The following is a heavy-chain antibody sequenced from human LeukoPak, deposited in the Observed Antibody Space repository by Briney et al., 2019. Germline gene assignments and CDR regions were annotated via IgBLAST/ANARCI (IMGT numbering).Heavy chain of an antibody. J-gene: IGHJ6*03. CDR2: IYAIVST. CDR1: GKSPYNVY. Sequence: KPSQTLSPTCSVSGKSPYNVYGSWIRQPAGTGLEWIGRIYAIVSTDNNPFLKTRVTMSVDTSKNQFSLSLTSVTAADTAVYCCAKDARSEARDCDRNGCAWFFFYMDVWGKGTPVIVSS. CDR3: AKDARSEARDCDRNGCAWFFFYMDV. D-gene: IGHD5-24*01. V-gene: IGHV4-4*07.